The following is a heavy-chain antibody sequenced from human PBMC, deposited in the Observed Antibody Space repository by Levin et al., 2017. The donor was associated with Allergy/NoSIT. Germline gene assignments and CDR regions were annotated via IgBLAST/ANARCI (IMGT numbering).Heavy chain of an antibody. V-gene: IGHV1-8*01. Sequence: GESLKISCKASGYTFTSYDINWVRQATGQGLEWMGWMNPNSGNTGYAQKFQGRVTMTRNTSISTAYMELSSLRSEDTAVYYCARGRLGGDDGDYWGQGTLVTVSS. CDR2: MNPNSGNT. CDR3: ARGRLGGDDGDY. J-gene: IGHJ4*02. D-gene: IGHD3-16*01. CDR1: GYTFTSYD.